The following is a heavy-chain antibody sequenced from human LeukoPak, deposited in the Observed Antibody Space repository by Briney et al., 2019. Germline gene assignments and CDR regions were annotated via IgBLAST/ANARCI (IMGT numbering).Heavy chain of an antibody. CDR1: GYTFTSYY. V-gene: IGHV1-46*01. CDR3: ARWLLLRGRRFDP. CDR2: INPSGGST. D-gene: IGHD3-22*01. J-gene: IGHJ5*02. Sequence: ASVKVSCKASGYTFTSYYMHWVRQAPGQGLEWMGIINPSGGSTSYAQKFQGRVTMTRNTSISTAYMELSSLRSEDTAVYYCARWLLLRGRRFDPWGQGTLVTVSS.